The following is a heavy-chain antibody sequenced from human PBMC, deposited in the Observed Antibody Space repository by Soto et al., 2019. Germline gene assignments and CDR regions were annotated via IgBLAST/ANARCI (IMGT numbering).Heavy chain of an antibody. J-gene: IGHJ5*02. CDR3: ARHEVPAAILCWFDP. V-gene: IGHV4-39*01. CDR1: GGSISSSGYY. D-gene: IGHD2-2*01. CDR2: IYYSEST. Sequence: QLQLQESGPGLVKPSETLSLTCTVSGGSISSSGYYWGWIRQPPGKGLEWIGSIYYSESTYYNPSLKSRVTISVDTSKNQFSLKLSSVTAADTAVYYCARHEVPAAILCWFDPWGQGTLVTVSS.